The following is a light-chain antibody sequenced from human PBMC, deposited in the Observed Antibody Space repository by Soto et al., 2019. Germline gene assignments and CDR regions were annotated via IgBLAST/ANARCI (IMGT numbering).Light chain of an antibody. CDR2: SAS. V-gene: IGKV3-20*01. CDR3: QQYGSSPLYT. Sequence: EFVLTQSPDTLSLSPGERATLSCRTSQSSSSSFLAWYQQKSGQAPRLLIYSASSRATGIPDRFSGSGSGTDFTLTISRLEPEDFAVYYCQQYGSSPLYTFGQGTKLEIK. J-gene: IGKJ2*01. CDR1: QSSSSSF.